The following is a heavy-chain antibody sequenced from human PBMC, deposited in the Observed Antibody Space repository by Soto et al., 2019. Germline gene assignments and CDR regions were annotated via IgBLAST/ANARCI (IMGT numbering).Heavy chain of an antibody. CDR2: IIPIFGTA. CDR3: ARGGYCSCGSCYVWFDP. J-gene: IGHJ5*02. V-gene: IGHV1-69*01. Sequence: QVQLVQSGAEVKKPGSSVKVSCKASGGTFSSYAISWVRQAPGQGLEWMGGIIPIFGTANYAQKFQGRVTITADESTSTAYMELSSLRSEDTAVYYCARGGYCSCGSCYVWFDPWGQGTLVTVSS. CDR1: GGTFSSYA. D-gene: IGHD2-15*01.